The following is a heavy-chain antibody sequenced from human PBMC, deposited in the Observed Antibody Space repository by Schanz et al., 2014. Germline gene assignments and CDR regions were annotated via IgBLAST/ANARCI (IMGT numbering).Heavy chain of an antibody. CDR3: ARAQGVIRLYYGVDV. D-gene: IGHD3-10*01. V-gene: IGHV3-53*04. J-gene: IGHJ6*02. Sequence: DVQLVDSGGGLVQPGGSQRLSCAASGFIVSSTYMTWVRQAPGKGLEWVSTIYSSGSTYYADSVRGRFTISRDNSMNTVYLQMNSLRSDDAAVYYCARAQGVIRLYYGVDVWGQGTTVTVSS. CDR2: IYSSGST. CDR1: GFIVSSTY.